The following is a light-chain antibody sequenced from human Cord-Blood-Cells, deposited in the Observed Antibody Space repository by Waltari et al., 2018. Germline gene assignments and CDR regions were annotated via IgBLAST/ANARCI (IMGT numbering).Light chain of an antibody. CDR1: QSVSSN. CDR3: QQYNNWPPWT. J-gene: IGKJ1*01. V-gene: IGKV3-15*01. Sequence: EIXMTQSPATLSVSPGERATLSCRASQSVSSNLAWYQQKPGQAPRLLIYGASTRATGIPARFSXSGSGTEFTLTISSLQSEDFAVYYCQQYNNWPPWTFGQGTKVEIK. CDR2: GAS.